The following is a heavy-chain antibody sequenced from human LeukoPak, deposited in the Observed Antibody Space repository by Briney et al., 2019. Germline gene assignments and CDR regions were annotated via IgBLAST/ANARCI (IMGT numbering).Heavy chain of an antibody. CDR1: GGSISSSSYY. CDR3: ARAGYSSGWYRESFDY. J-gene: IGHJ4*02. D-gene: IGHD6-19*01. Sequence: PSETLSLTCTVSGGSISSSSYYWGWIRQPPGKGLEWIGSIYYSGSTYYNPSLKSRVTISVDTSKNQFSLKLSSVTAADTAVYYCARAGYSSGWYRESFDYWGQGTLVTVSS. CDR2: IYYSGST. V-gene: IGHV4-39*01.